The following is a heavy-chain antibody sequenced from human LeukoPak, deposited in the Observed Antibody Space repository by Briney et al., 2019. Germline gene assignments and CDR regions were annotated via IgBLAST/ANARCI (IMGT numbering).Heavy chain of an antibody. V-gene: IGHV3-20*04. J-gene: IGHJ3*02. CDR1: GFTFDDYG. CDR3: ARTQTPGVEANDAFDT. Sequence: GGSLRLSCAASGFTFDDYGMSWVRQAPEKGLEWVSGINWNGGSTGYADSVKGRFTISRDNAKNSLYLQMNSLRAEDTALYYCARTQTPGVEANDAFDTWGQGKMVTVSS. CDR2: INWNGGST. D-gene: IGHD1-26*01.